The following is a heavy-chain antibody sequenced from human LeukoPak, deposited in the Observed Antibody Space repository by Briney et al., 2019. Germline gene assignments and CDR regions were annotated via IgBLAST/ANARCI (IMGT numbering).Heavy chain of an antibody. CDR3: AKEQEEGRTSCFDY. D-gene: IGHD2-2*01. CDR2: ISGSGGST. Sequence: PGGSLRLSCAASRFSFSSYAMNWVRQAPGKGLEWVSAISGSGGSTFYADSVKGWFTISRDNSKNTLYLQMNSLRAEDTAVYYCAKEQEEGRTSCFDYWGQGTLVTVSS. CDR1: RFSFSSYA. J-gene: IGHJ4*02. V-gene: IGHV3-23*01.